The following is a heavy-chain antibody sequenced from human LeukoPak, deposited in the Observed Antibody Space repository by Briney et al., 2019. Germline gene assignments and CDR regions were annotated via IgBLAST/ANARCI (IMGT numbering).Heavy chain of an antibody. CDR1: GFNFSSYA. J-gene: IGHJ4*01. V-gene: IGHV3-23*01. D-gene: IGHD5-18*01. CDR2: FSASGGSRDRT. Sequence: GGSLRLSCAGSGFNFSSYALSWVRQAPGKGLEWVAVFSASGGSRDRTYYADSVKGRFTVSRDNSKNTLYLQMSSLRAEDTAVYYWAKERAYSYGYWGYPVGGNYFGGWGHGILVTVSS. CDR3: AKERAYSYGYWGYPVGGNYFGG.